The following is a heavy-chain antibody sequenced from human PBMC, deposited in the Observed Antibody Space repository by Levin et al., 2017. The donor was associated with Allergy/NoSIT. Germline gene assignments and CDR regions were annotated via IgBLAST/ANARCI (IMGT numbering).Heavy chain of an antibody. CDR2: IIPIFGTA. J-gene: IGHJ2*01. CDR1: GGTFSSYA. CDR3: ARGGYCSGGSCYRYFDL. Sequence: ASVKVSCKASGGTFSSYAISWVRQAPGQGLEWMGGIIPIFGTANYAQKFQGRVTITADKSTSTAYMELSSLRSEDTAVYYCARGGYCSGGSCYRYFDLWGRGTLVTVSS. D-gene: IGHD2-15*01. V-gene: IGHV1-69*06.